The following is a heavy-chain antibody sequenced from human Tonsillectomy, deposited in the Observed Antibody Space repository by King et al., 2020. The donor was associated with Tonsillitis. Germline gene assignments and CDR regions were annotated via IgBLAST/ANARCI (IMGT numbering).Heavy chain of an antibody. J-gene: IGHJ3*02. D-gene: IGHD3-22*01. CDR2: IYYSGST. CDR1: GGSISSYY. V-gene: IGHV4-59*01. Sequence: VQLQESGPGLVKPSETLSLTCTVSGGSISSYYWSWIRQPPGKGLEWIGYIYYSGSTNYNPSLKSRVIISVDTSKNQFSLKLTSVTAADTAVYYCARGAGDYYESSGYRTDAFDIWGQGTMVTVSS. CDR3: ARGAGDYYESSGYRTDAFDI.